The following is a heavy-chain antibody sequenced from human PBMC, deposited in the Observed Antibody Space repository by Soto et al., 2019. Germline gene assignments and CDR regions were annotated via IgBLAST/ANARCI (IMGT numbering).Heavy chain of an antibody. CDR3: VKNPAGTVVTTKYFQY. Sequence: QVQLVESGGDLVKPGGSLRLSCAASGFTLSDYYMSWMRQAPGKGLEWVAYISHSGSKMYYAESVKGRFTISRDNANNSLHLQMNGLRAEDTAVYYCVKNPAGTVVTTKYFQYWGQGTLVTVSS. J-gene: IGHJ1*01. CDR1: GFTLSDYY. D-gene: IGHD2-21*02. V-gene: IGHV3-11*01. CDR2: ISHSGSKM.